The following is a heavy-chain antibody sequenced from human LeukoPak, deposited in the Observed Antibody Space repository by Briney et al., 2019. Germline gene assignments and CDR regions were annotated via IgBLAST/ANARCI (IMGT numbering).Heavy chain of an antibody. Sequence: GGSLRLSCAASGFIFSSHCMQWVRQAPGKGLIWISRINTDGSSTTYADSVKGRFTVSRDNAKNTLYLQMNSLRAEDTAVYFCARSGGSNQPYDYWGQGILVTVSS. V-gene: IGHV3-74*01. D-gene: IGHD1-26*01. CDR3: ARSGGSNQPYDY. CDR1: GFIFSSHC. CDR2: INTDGSST. J-gene: IGHJ4*02.